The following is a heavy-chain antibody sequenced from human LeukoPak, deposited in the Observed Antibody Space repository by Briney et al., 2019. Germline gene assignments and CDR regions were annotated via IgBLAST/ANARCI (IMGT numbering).Heavy chain of an antibody. J-gene: IGHJ6*03. CDR1: GGTFSSYA. Sequence: ASVKVSCKASGGTFSSYAISWVRRAPGQGLEWMGGIIPIFGTANYAQKFQGRVTITADESTSTAYMELSSLRSEDTAVYYCARSGYSVNYYYYYYMDVWGKGTTVTVSS. CDR3: ARSGYSVNYYYYYYMDV. CDR2: IIPIFGTA. V-gene: IGHV1-69*13. D-gene: IGHD3-3*01.